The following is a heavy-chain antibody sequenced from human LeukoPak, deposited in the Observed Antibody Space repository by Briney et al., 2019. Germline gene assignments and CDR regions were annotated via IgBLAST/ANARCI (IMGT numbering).Heavy chain of an antibody. V-gene: IGHV4-39*07. CDR1: GGSISSSTYY. Sequence: SETLSLTCTVSGGSISSSTYYWGWIRQPPGKGLEWIGNIYYSGSTYYNPSLKSRATMSVDTSKNQFSLRLSSVTAADTAVYYCARVRPSGSYYYYYYMDVWGKGTTVTVSS. D-gene: IGHD1-26*01. CDR2: IYYSGST. CDR3: ARVRPSGSYYYYYYMDV. J-gene: IGHJ6*03.